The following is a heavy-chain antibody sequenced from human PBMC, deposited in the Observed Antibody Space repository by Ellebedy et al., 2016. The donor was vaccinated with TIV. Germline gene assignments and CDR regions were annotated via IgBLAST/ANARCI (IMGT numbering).Heavy chain of an antibody. Sequence: ASVKVSCKTSGYIFTAYYIHWVRQAPGQGLEWMGWINPDSGGTNFAQKFQDRVSVTRDTSVSTAYMELSRLESDDTAVFFCARVRRASSGMDVWGQGTTVTVS. D-gene: IGHD6-13*01. V-gene: IGHV1-2*02. CDR1: GYIFTAYY. J-gene: IGHJ6*02. CDR3: ARVRRASSGMDV. CDR2: INPDSGGT.